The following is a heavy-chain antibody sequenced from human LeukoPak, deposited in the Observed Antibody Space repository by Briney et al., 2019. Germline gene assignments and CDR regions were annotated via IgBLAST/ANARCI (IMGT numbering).Heavy chain of an antibody. V-gene: IGHV1-8*03. CDR3: ARGPTTIFGVVHYYYYMDV. CDR2: MNPNSGNT. J-gene: IGHJ6*03. D-gene: IGHD3-3*01. Sequence: GASVKVSCKASGCTFTSYDINWVRQATGQGLEWMGWMNPNSGNTGYAQKFQGRVTITRNTSISTAYMELSSLRSEDTAVYYCARGPTTIFGVVHYYYYMDVWGKGTTVTVSS. CDR1: GCTFTSYD.